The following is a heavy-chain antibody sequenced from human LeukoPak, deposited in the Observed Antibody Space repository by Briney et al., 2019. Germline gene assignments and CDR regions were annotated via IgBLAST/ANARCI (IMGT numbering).Heavy chain of an antibody. CDR3: ARGQVPAARGYNWFDP. D-gene: IGHD2-2*01. J-gene: IGHJ5*02. CDR1: GWSFNDYY. CDR2: INARGDT. Sequence: SETLSLTCAVYGWSFNDYYWNWIRQPPGKGLEWVVEINARGDTNFNPSLKSRVTISVDTSKSQLSLTLTSMIAADTAVYYCARGQVPAARGYNWFDPWGQGTLVTVSS. V-gene: IGHV4-34*01.